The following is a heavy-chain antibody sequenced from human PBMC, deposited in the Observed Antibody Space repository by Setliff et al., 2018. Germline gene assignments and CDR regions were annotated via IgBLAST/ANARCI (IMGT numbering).Heavy chain of an antibody. CDR1: GGTFSSYA. Sequence: GDSVKVSCKASGGTFSSYAISWVRQAPGQGLEWMGGIIPILGIANYAQKFQGRVTITADESTSTAYMELSSLRSEDTAVYYCARDRNYYGSGSYYNADAFDIWGQGTMVTVSS. CDR2: IIPILGIA. D-gene: IGHD3-10*01. J-gene: IGHJ3*02. CDR3: ARDRNYYGSGSYYNADAFDI. V-gene: IGHV1-69*10.